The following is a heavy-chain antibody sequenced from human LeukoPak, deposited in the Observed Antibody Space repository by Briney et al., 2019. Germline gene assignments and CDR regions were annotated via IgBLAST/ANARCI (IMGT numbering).Heavy chain of an antibody. J-gene: IGHJ6*03. V-gene: IGHV4-39*07. CDR1: GGSISSSSYY. CDR2: IYYSGST. D-gene: IGHD6-13*01. CDR3: ARVLSRYSSSWYFQSEAPLNYYYYMDV. Sequence: PSETLSLTCTVSGGSISSSSYYWGWIRQPPGKGLEWIGSIYYSGSTYYNPSLKSRVTISVDTSKNQFSLKLSSVTAADTAVYYCARVLSRYSSSWYFQSEAPLNYYYYMDVWGKGTTVTVSS.